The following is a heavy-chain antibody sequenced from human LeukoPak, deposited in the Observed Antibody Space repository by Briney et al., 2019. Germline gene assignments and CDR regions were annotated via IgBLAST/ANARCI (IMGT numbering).Heavy chain of an antibody. Sequence: PGRSLRLSCAASGFTFSSYAMHWVRQAPGKGLEWVAVISYDGSNKYYADSVKGRFTISRDNSKNTLYLQMNSLRAEDTAVYYCTRDYNWNPDYWGQGTLVTVSS. D-gene: IGHD1-1*01. CDR2: ISYDGSNK. J-gene: IGHJ4*02. CDR1: GFTFSSYA. V-gene: IGHV3-30-3*01. CDR3: TRDYNWNPDY.